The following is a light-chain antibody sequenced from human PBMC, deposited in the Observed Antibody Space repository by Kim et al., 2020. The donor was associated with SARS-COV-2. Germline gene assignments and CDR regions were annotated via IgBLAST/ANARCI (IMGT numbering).Light chain of an antibody. CDR2: QDI. CDR3: QAWDTSSVV. J-gene: IGLJ2*01. Sequence: SYELTQPPSVSVSPGQTATITCSGHNLGDKFASWYQQKAGQSPILIIYQDIERPSGIPARFSGSNSGNTATLTISGTQAMDEADYYCQAWDTSSVVFGGG. CDR1: NLGDKF. V-gene: IGLV3-1*01.